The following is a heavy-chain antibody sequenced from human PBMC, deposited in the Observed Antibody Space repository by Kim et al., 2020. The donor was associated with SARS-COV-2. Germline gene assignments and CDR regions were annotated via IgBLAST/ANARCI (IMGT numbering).Heavy chain of an antibody. D-gene: IGHD6-13*01. Sequence: GGSLRLSCAASGFTFSDYYMTWIRQAPGRGLEWISYISSSTGYTNYADSLKGRFTISRDNAKNSLYLQMNSLRAEDMAVYYCARVPVGSSSWYYFDYCG. CDR1: GFTFSDYY. J-gene: IGHJ4*01. CDR2: ISSSTGYT. CDR3: ARVPVGSSSWYYFDY. V-gene: IGHV3-11*05.